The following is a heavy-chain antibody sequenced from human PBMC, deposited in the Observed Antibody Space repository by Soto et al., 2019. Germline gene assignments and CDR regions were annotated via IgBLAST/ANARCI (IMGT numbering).Heavy chain of an antibody. CDR2: IYSGGST. CDR1: GFPVSSNY. D-gene: IGHD6-13*01. J-gene: IGHJ6*03. V-gene: IGHV3-66*01. Sequence: GGSLRLSCAASGFPVSSNYMSWVRQAPGKGLEWVSVIYSGGSTYYADSVKGRFTISRDNSKNTLYLQMNSLRAEDTAVYYCARVVAAAGTYYYYYMDVWGKGTTVTVSS. CDR3: ARVVAAAGTYYYYYMDV.